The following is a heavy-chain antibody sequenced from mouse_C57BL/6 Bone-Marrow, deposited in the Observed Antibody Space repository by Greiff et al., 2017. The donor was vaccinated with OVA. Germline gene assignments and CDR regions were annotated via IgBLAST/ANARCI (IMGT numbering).Heavy chain of an antibody. J-gene: IGHJ4*01. CDR1: GYTFTTYP. CDR3: ARRGNYERYYAMDY. V-gene: IGHV1-47*01. Sequence: VQLQESGAELVKPGASVKMSCKASGYTFTTYPIEWMKQNHGKSLEWIGNFHPYNDDTKYNEKFKGKATLTVEKSSSTVYLELSRLTSDDSAVDYGARRGNYERYYAMDYWGQGTSVTVSS. D-gene: IGHD2-1*01. CDR2: FHPYNDDT.